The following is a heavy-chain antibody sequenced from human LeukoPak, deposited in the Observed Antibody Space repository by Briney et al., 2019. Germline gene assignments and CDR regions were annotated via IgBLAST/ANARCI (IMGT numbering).Heavy chain of an antibody. Sequence: GGSLRLSCAASGFIFRNYWMLWVRQSPGKGLEWVANIKYDGSVKYYLDSVTGRFTISRENAKNSLYLQMDKLRGEETAVYYCVRDVEPLNSRDAFDIWGQGTMVTVSS. CDR2: IKYDGSVK. CDR3: VRDVEPLNSRDAFDI. CDR1: GFIFRNYW. J-gene: IGHJ3*02. V-gene: IGHV3-7*01. D-gene: IGHD2/OR15-2a*01.